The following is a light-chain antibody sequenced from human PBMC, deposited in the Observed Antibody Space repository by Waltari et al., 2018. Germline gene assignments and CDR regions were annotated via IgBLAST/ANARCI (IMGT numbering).Light chain of an antibody. CDR3: QQYYGTPPYT. V-gene: IGKV4-1*01. J-gene: IGKJ2*01. CDR2: WAS. Sequence: DIVMTQSPDSLAVSLGERATINCKSSQSLLYSSNNKNYLAWYQKLGQPPKLLFYWASTRESGVPDRFSGSGSGTDFTLTISSLQAEDVAVYYCQQYYGTPPYTFGQGTKLEIK. CDR1: QSLLYSSNNKNY.